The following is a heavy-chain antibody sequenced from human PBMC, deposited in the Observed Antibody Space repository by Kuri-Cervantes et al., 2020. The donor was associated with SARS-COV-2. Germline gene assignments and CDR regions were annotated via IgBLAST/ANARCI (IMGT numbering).Heavy chain of an antibody. CDR3: ASRVSYYYDSSGYYYGDY. CDR1: GFTFDNYA. J-gene: IGHJ4*02. CDR2: INPDGSYT. D-gene: IGHD3-22*01. Sequence: GGSLRLSCAASGFTFDNYAMTWFRQAPGKGPEWVSRINPDGSYTNNADSVKGRFTISRDNSKNTLYLQMNSLRAEDTAVYYCASRVSYYYDSSGYYYGDYWGQGTLVTVSS. V-gene: IGHV3-23*01.